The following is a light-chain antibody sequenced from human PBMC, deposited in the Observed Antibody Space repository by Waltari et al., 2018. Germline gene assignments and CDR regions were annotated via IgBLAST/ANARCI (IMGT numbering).Light chain of an antibody. CDR3: AAWDDSLSGHVV. CDR1: FSNIGRNY. J-gene: IGLJ2*01. V-gene: IGLV1-47*01. Sequence: QSVLTQPPSASGTPGQRVPIPCSGSFSNIGRNYVSWYYQQLPGMAPKLLIYRNDQRPSAVPDRFAGSKSGTSASLAISGLRSEDEGDYYCAAWDDSLSGHVVFGGGTKLTVL. CDR2: RND.